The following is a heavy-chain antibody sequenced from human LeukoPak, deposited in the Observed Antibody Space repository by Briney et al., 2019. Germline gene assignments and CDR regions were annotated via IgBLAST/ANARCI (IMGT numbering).Heavy chain of an antibody. CDR2: IKSKTDGGTT. CDR3: TTDRDYDILTGYYQGGAFDI. CDR1: GFTFSNAW. V-gene: IGHV3-15*01. Sequence: GGSLRLSRAASGFTFSNAWMSWVRQAPGKGLEWVGRIKSKTDGGTTDYAAPVKGRFTISRDDSKNTLYLQMNSLKTEDTAVYYCTTDRDYDILTGYYQGGAFDIWGQGTMVTVSS. J-gene: IGHJ3*02. D-gene: IGHD3-9*01.